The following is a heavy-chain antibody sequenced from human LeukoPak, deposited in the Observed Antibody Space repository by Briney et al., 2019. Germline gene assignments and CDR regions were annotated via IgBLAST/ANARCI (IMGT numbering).Heavy chain of an antibody. J-gene: IGHJ4*02. V-gene: IGHV4-39*01. D-gene: IGHD3-10*01. Sequence: SETLSLTCTVSGDSFSNSDFFWGWIRQPPGKGLEWIANINYSGTIYYNPSLKSRVTMSRDTSKNQFSLKVTSVTAADTAVYFCERLDGSVAHTSGSYSDFWGQGILVTVSS. CDR2: INYSGTI. CDR1: GDSFSNSDFF. CDR3: ERLDGSVAHTSGSYSDF.